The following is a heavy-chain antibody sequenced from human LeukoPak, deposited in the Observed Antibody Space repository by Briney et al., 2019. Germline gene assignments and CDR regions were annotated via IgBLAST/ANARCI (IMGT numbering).Heavy chain of an antibody. D-gene: IGHD5-24*01. J-gene: IGHJ4*02. CDR2: INHSGST. CDR1: GGSFSAYY. Sequence: SETLSLTCAVYGGSFSAYYYSWIRQPPGKGLEWIGEINHSGSTNCNPSLKSRVTISADTSKNQFSLKLTSVTAADTALYYCARTEMATIWGFDYWGQGTLVTVSS. CDR3: ARTEMATIWGFDY. V-gene: IGHV4-34*01.